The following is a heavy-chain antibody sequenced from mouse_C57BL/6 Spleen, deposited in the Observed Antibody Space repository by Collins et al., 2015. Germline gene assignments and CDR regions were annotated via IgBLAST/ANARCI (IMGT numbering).Heavy chain of an antibody. V-gene: IGHV1-55*01. D-gene: IGHD1-1*01. CDR1: GYTFTSYW. J-gene: IGHJ3*01. CDR2: IYPGSGST. Sequence: QVQLQQPGAELVKPGASVKMSCKASGYTFTSYWITWVKQRPGQGLEWIGDIYPGSGSTNYNEKFKSKATLTVDTSSSTAYMQLSSLTSEDSAVYYCAQGDYGRSAWFAYWGQGTLVTVSA. CDR3: AQGDYGRSAWFAY.